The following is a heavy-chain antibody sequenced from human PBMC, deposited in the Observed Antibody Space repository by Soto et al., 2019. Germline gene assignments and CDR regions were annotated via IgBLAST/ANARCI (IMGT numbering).Heavy chain of an antibody. CDR1: GYSFANYW. CDR2: IYPTDSDT. D-gene: IGHD3-22*01. Sequence: PGESLKISCSGSGYSFANYWIGWVRQMPGKGLEWMGIIYPTDSDTRYSPSFQGQVTISADKSISTAYLQWNSLKASDTATYFCARGDSSDYSTTTPADYWGQGTLVTVSS. J-gene: IGHJ4*02. CDR3: ARGDSSDYSTTTPADY. V-gene: IGHV5-51*01.